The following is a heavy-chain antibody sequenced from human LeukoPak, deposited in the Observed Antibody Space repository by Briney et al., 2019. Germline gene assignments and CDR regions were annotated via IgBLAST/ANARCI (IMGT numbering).Heavy chain of an antibody. CDR2: ISSSGSTI. CDR1: GFTFSSYE. Sequence: GGSLRLSCAASGFTFSSYEMNWVRQAPGKGLEWVSYISSSGSTIYYADSVKGRFTISRDNAKNSLYLQMTSLRAEDTAVYYCARAMVRGVIIHYYYYGMDVWGKGTTVTVSS. CDR3: ARAMVRGVIIHYYYYGMDV. V-gene: IGHV3-48*03. D-gene: IGHD3-10*01. J-gene: IGHJ6*04.